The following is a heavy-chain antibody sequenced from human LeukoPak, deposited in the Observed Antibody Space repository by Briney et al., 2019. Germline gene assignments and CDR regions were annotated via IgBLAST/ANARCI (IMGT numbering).Heavy chain of an antibody. CDR2: IYYSGST. Sequence: SETLSLTCTVSGGSISSGGYYWSWIRQHPGKGLEWIGYIYYSGSTYYNPSLKSRVTISVDTSKNQFSLKLSSVTAADTAVYYRARDSPNGDYGSDYWGQGTLVTVSS. J-gene: IGHJ4*02. D-gene: IGHD4-17*01. CDR1: GGSISSGGYY. CDR3: ARDSPNGDYGSDY. V-gene: IGHV4-31*03.